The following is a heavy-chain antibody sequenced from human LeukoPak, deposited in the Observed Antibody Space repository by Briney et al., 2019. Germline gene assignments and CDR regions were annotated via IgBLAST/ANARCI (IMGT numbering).Heavy chain of an antibody. D-gene: IGHD3-3*01. V-gene: IGHV3-23*01. CDR1: GLTFSSFA. CDR2: VSGSGGST. Sequence: GGSLRLSCAASGLTFSSFAMSWVRQAPGKGLEWVSVVSGSGGSTYYADSVKGRFTISRDNSKNTLYLQMNSLTAEDTAVYYCARDPRYSRSGYFDSWGHGTLVTVSS. J-gene: IGHJ4*01. CDR3: ARDPRYSRSGYFDS.